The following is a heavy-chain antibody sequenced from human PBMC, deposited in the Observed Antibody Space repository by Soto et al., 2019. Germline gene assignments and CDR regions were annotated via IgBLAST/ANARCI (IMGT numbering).Heavy chain of an antibody. Sequence: SETLSLTCTVSGGSVSSGSYYWSWIRQPPGKGLEWIGYIYYSGSTNYNLSLKSRVTISVDTSKNQFSLKLSSVTAADTAVYYCASGVPAATLDYWGQGTLVTVSS. V-gene: IGHV4-61*01. CDR1: GGSVSSGSYY. CDR2: IYYSGST. CDR3: ASGVPAATLDY. D-gene: IGHD2-2*01. J-gene: IGHJ4*02.